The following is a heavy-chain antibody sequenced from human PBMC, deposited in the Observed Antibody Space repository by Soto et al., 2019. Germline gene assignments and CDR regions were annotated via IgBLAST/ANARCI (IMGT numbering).Heavy chain of an antibody. D-gene: IGHD4-17*01. CDR3: ARGGVGVTTPYYYYYYGMDV. J-gene: IGHJ6*02. Sequence: SETLSLTCAVYGGSFSGYYWSWIRQPPGKGLEWIGEINHSGSTNYNPSLKSRVTISVDTSKNQFSLKLSSVTAADTAVYYCARGGVGVTTPYYYYYYGMDVWGQGTTVTVSS. V-gene: IGHV4-34*01. CDR1: GGSFSGYY. CDR2: INHSGST.